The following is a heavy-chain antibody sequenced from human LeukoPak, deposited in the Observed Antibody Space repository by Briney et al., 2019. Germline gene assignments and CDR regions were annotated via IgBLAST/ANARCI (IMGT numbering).Heavy chain of an antibody. D-gene: IGHD3-22*01. CDR1: GGSISSSSYY. Sequence: PSETLSLTCTVSGGSISSSSYYWGWIRQPPGKGLEWIGSIYYSRSTYYNPSLKSRVTISVDTSKNQFSLKLSSVTAADTAVYYCARDHAHDSSGAANAFDIWGPGTMVTVSS. CDR2: IYYSRST. J-gene: IGHJ3*02. CDR3: ARDHAHDSSGAANAFDI. V-gene: IGHV4-39*02.